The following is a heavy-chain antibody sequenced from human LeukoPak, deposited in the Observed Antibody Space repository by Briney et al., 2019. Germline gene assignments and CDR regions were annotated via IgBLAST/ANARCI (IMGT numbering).Heavy chain of an antibody. CDR3: ARAGVHGYNLLDD. CDR1: GFTFSSNS. D-gene: IGHD5-24*01. J-gene: IGHJ4*02. Sequence: GGSLRLSCAASGFTFSSNSMNWVRQAPGKGLEWVSSISTSSSYIYYADSVRGRFTISRDNSKNTLYLQMNSLRAEDTAVYHCARAGVHGYNLLDDWGQGTLVTVSS. CDR2: ISTSSSYI. V-gene: IGHV3-21*04.